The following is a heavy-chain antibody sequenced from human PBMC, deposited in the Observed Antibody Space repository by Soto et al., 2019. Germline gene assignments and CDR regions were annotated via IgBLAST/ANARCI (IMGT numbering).Heavy chain of an antibody. D-gene: IGHD4-17*01. V-gene: IGHV4-39*01. CDR3: AGQFSVYGDYGRYFDF. Sequence: QLQLQESGPGLVKPSETLSLTCTVSGGSISSSGYYWGWIRQPPGKGLEWIGTIYYSGSTYYNPSLKRRVTISVDPSKNHFSLKLSSVTAADTAVYYCAGQFSVYGDYGRYFDFWGQGTLVTVSS. CDR2: IYYSGST. CDR1: GGSISSSGYY. J-gene: IGHJ4*02.